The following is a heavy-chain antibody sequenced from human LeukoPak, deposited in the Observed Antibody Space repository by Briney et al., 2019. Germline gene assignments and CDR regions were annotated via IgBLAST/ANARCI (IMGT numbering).Heavy chain of an antibody. J-gene: IGHJ6*02. Sequence: GGSLRLSCAASGFTFDDYGMSWGRQAPGKGLEWVSGINWNGGSTGYADSVKGRFTISRGNAQYSLYLQMNSLRAEDTALYHCARERIAAAGTIGYYYYGMDVWGQGTTVTVSS. D-gene: IGHD6-13*01. CDR2: INWNGGST. CDR1: GFTFDDYG. CDR3: ARERIAAAGTIGYYYYGMDV. V-gene: IGHV3-20*01.